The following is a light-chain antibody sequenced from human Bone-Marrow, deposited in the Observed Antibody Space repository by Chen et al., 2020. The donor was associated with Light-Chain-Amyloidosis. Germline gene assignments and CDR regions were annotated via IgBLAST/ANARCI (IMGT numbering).Light chain of an antibody. V-gene: IGLV1-40*01. CDR3: QSYDSDLSAVV. CDR1: SSNLWAGYD. CDR2: VNV. J-gene: IGLJ2*01. Sequence: QSVLTQPPSVSGAPGQRVIISCTGSSSNLWAGYDAHWYQHLPGTVPKLLIYVNVNRPPWVPDRFYSCQSGPSGSLAITALQADAEADYYCQSYDSDLSAVVFGGGTKLTVL.